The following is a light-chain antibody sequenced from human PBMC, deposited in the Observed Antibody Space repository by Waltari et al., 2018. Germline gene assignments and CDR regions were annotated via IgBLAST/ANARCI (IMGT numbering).Light chain of an antibody. CDR1: QSIGSNY. CDR2: AAS. V-gene: IGKV3-20*01. CDR3: QQYNNSPWT. Sequence: PGERATLSCRASQSIGSNYLAWYQQRPGQAPRLLIYAASSRATGIPDRFSGGASGTDFTLTISRLEPEDFAVYFCQQYNNSPWTFGQGTEVEIK. J-gene: IGKJ1*01.